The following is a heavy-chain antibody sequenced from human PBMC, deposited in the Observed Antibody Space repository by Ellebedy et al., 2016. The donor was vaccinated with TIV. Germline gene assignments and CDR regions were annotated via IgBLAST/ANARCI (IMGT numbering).Heavy chain of an antibody. CDR1: GDSFNNVNYY. D-gene: IGHD3-10*01. CDR2: IYHSGST. CDR3: ARVVRRTTTDYFDT. J-gene: IGHJ5*02. Sequence: SETLSLXXTVSGDSFNNVNYYWAWIRQPPGKGLEWIGEIYHSGSTNYNPSLKSRVTISVDKSKNQFSLKLSSVTAADTAVYFCARVVRRTTTDYFDTWGQGTLVTVSS. V-gene: IGHV4-39*07.